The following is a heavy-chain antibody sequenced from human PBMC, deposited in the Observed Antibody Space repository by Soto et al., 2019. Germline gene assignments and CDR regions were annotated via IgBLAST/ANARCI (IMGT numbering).Heavy chain of an antibody. J-gene: IGHJ4*02. CDR1: GYTFTSYY. V-gene: IGHV1-46*03. CDR2: INPSGGST. Sequence: QVQLVQSGAEVKKPGASVKVSCKASGYTFTSYYMHWVRQAPGQGLEWMGIINPSGGSTSYAQKFPGRVTMTRDTSTSTVYMELSSLRSEDTAVYYCASYTGYCSGGSCFGYFDYWGQGTLVTVSS. D-gene: IGHD2-15*01. CDR3: ASYTGYCSGGSCFGYFDY.